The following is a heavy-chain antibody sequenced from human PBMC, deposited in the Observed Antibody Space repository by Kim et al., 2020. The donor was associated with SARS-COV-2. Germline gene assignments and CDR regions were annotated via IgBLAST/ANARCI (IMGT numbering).Heavy chain of an antibody. V-gene: IGHV1-18*01. Sequence: ASVKVSCKASGYSFTNYGINWVRQAPGQGLEWMGWISGSNGNTNHAQKVQGRVTLTTDTSTSTAYMELRSLRSDDTAVYHCARDRRGDYGDHYGMDVWGQGTTVTVSS. J-gene: IGHJ6*02. D-gene: IGHD4-17*01. CDR1: GYSFTNYG. CDR2: ISGSNGNT. CDR3: ARDRRGDYGDHYGMDV.